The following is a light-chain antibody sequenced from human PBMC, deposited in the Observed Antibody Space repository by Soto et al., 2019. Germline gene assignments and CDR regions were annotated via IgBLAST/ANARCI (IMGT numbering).Light chain of an antibody. J-gene: IGLJ3*02. CDR1: SSDVGGYNY. Sequence: QPASVSGSPGQSITISCTGTSSDVGGYNYVSWYQQHPGKAPKLMIYEVSNRPSGVSNRFSGSKSGNTASLTISGLQAEDEADYYCSSYTSSSTLRWVFGGGTKLTVL. CDR3: SSYTSSSTLRWV. CDR2: EVS. V-gene: IGLV2-14*01.